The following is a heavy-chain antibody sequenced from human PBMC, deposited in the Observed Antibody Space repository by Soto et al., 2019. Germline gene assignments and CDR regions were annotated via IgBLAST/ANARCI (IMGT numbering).Heavy chain of an antibody. CDR2: ISYDGSNK. Sequence: GGSLRLSCAASGFTFSSYGMHWVRQAPGKGLEWVAVISYDGSNKYYADSVKGRFTISRDNSKNTLYLQMNSLRAEDTAVYYCALSGAAATTYSYYYYGMDVWGQGTTVTVSS. CDR1: GFTFSSYG. J-gene: IGHJ6*02. D-gene: IGHD6-13*01. CDR3: ALSGAAATTYSYYYYGMDV. V-gene: IGHV3-30*03.